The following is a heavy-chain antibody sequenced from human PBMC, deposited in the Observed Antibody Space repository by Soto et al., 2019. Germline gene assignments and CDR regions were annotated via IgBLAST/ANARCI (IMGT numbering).Heavy chain of an antibody. Sequence: EVQLVESGGGLVQPGGSLRLSCEASGFTFRNYDMHWVRQGTGKGLEWVSGISAAGDPDYADSVEGRFPISRENAQNSFFLQITSLRASDTAVYYCAKTHRDFDGLNVWGQGTTVIVSS. CDR1: GFTFRNYD. CDR3: AKTHRDFDGLNV. J-gene: IGHJ6*02. V-gene: IGHV3-13*05. CDR2: ISAAGDP.